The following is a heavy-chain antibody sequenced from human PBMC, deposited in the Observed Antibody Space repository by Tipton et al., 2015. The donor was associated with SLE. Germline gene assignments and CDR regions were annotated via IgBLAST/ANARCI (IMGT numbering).Heavy chain of an antibody. CDR2: ISSSSSYI. Sequence: SLRLSCAASGFTFSSYSMNWVRQAPGKGLEWVSSISSSSSYIYYADSVKGRFTISRDNAKNSLYLQMNSLRAEDTAVYYCARPMGASGNVAFDIWGQGTMVPVSS. CDR3: ARPMGASGNVAFDI. J-gene: IGHJ3*02. D-gene: IGHD4-23*01. CDR1: GFTFSSYS. V-gene: IGHV3-21*03.